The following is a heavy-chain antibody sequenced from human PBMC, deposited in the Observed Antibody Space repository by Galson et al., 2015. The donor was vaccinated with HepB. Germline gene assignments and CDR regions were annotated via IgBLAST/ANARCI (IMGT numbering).Heavy chain of an antibody. J-gene: IGHJ4*02. Sequence: SLRLSCAASGFSFSSYAMAWVRQAPGKGLEWVSTISDNSGEIHFADSVKGRFTISRDNSKNTLYLQMNSLRAEDTAVYFCASQAYAPFFEDWGQGTLVTVSS. D-gene: IGHD4-17*01. CDR2: ISDNSGEI. CDR3: ASQAYAPFFED. CDR1: GFSFSSYA. V-gene: IGHV3-23*01.